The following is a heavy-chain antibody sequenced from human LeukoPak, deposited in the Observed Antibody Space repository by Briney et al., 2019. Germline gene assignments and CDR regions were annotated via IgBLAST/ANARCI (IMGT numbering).Heavy chain of an antibody. CDR2: ISSSTSTI. CDR1: GFTFSSYS. J-gene: IGHJ4*02. D-gene: IGHD6-6*01. CDR3: AKPVGSSPFFNRYSDY. Sequence: GGSLRLSCAASGFTFSSYSMNWVRQAPGKGLEWLSYISSSTSTIYYADSVKGRFTISRDNSKNTLYLQMNSLRAEDTAVYYCAKPVGSSPFFNRYSDYWGQGTLVTVSS. V-gene: IGHV3-48*01.